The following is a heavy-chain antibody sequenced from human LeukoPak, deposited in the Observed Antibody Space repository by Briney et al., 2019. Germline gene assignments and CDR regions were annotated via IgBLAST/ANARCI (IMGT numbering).Heavy chain of an antibody. Sequence: GGSLRLSCAASGFTFSSYAMNWVRQAPGKGLEWVSAISGSGGSTNYADSVKGRFSISRDNSKNTLYLQMNSLRAEDTAVYYCAKVGDYGDYALDYWGQGTLVTVSS. CDR1: GFTFSSYA. V-gene: IGHV3-23*01. D-gene: IGHD4-17*01. CDR3: AKVGDYGDYALDY. J-gene: IGHJ4*02. CDR2: ISGSGGST.